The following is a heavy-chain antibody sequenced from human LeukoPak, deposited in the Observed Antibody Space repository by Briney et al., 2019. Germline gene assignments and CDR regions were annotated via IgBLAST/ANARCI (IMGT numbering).Heavy chain of an antibody. D-gene: IGHD6-6*01. CDR1: GFTFSSYW. J-gene: IGHJ4*02. V-gene: IGHV3-74*01. Sequence: GGSLRLSCAASGFTFSSYWMLWVRQAPGKGLVWVSRINSDGSSTNYADSVRGRFTISRDNARNTLYLQMNSLRAEDTAVYYCARREGYSSSTPFDYWGQGTLVTVSS. CDR3: ARREGYSSSTPFDY. CDR2: INSDGSST.